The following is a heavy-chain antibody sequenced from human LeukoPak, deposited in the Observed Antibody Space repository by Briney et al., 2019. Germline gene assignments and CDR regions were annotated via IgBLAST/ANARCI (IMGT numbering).Heavy chain of an antibody. J-gene: IGHJ4*02. Sequence: SETLSLTCTVSGGSISSGGYYWSWIRQHPGKGLEWIGYIYYSGSTYYNPSLKSRVTISVDTSKNRFSLKLSSVTAADTAVYYCARAVAGTLRFDYWGQGTLVTVSS. D-gene: IGHD6-19*01. V-gene: IGHV4-31*03. CDR2: IYYSGST. CDR3: ARAVAGTLRFDY. CDR1: GGSISSGGYY.